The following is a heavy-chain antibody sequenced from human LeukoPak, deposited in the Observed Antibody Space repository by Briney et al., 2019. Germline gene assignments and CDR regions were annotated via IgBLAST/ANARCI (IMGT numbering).Heavy chain of an antibody. CDR3: AKHRGGIAARPSDYLDY. V-gene: IGHV3-23*01. CDR1: GFTFSSYA. D-gene: IGHD6-6*01. J-gene: IGHJ4*02. CDR2: ISGSGGST. Sequence: GGSLRLSCAASGFTFSSYAMSWVGQGPGKGLEWVSAISGSGGSTYYADSVKGRFTISRDNSKNTLYLQMNSLRAEDTAVYYCAKHRGGIAARPSDYLDYSGQGTLVTVSS.